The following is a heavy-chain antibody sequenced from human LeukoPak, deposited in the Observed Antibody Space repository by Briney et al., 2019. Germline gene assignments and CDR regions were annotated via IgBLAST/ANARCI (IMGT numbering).Heavy chain of an antibody. CDR3: ARPYCSGGSCYSEVYAFDI. J-gene: IGHJ3*02. Sequence: GGSLRLSCAASGFTFSSYWMSWVRQAPGKGLEWVANIKQDGSEKYYVDSVKGRFTISRDNAKNSLYLQKNSLRAEDTAVYYCARPYCSGGSCYSEVYAFDIWGQGTMVTVSS. CDR1: GFTFSSYW. D-gene: IGHD2-15*01. V-gene: IGHV3-7*01. CDR2: IKQDGSEK.